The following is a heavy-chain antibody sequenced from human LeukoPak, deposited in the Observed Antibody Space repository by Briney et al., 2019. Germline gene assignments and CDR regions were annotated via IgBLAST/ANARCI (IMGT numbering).Heavy chain of an antibody. CDR3: ARSLGGGVEMATVRLFDY. J-gene: IGHJ4*02. D-gene: IGHD5-24*01. Sequence: GGSLRLSCAASGFTFSSCGMNWVRQAPGKGLEWVSSISTSSTYMSYTDSVKGRFTISRDNAKNSLYLQMNSLRAEDTAVYYCARSLGGGVEMATVRLFDYWGQGTLATVSS. V-gene: IGHV3-21*06. CDR1: GFTFSSCG. CDR2: ISTSSTYM.